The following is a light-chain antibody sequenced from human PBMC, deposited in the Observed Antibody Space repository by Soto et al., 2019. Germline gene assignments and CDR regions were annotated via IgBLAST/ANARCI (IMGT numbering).Light chain of an antibody. V-gene: IGLV6-57*04. CDR3: HSYDSSAHWV. J-gene: IGLJ3*02. Sequence: NFMLTQPHSVSESPGKTVTISCTRSGGSIANNYVQWYQKRPGSAPTPVIFQDNERPSGVPDRFSGSIDSSSNSASLTISGLRTEDDADYYCHSYDSSAHWVFGGGTKLTVL. CDR2: QDN. CDR1: GGSIANNY.